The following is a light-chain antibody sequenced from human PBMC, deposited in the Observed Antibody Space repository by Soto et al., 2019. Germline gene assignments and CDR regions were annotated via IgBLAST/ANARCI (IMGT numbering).Light chain of an antibody. CDR1: SSDVDDYNY. J-gene: IGLJ3*02. V-gene: IGLV2-11*01. Sequence: QSALTQPRSVSGSPGQSVTISCTGTSSDVDDYNYVSWYQQHPDTAPKLMIYDVTKRPSGVPDRFSGSKSGNTASLTISGLQAEDEADYYCQSYDSGLSGHWVFGGGTKLTVL. CDR3: QSYDSGLSGHWV. CDR2: DVT.